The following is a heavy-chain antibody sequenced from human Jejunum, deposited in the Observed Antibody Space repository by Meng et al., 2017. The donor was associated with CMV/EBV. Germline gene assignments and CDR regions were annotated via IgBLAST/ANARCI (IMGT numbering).Heavy chain of an antibody. D-gene: IGHD2-8*01. CDR1: GGSFNSFT. CDR3: MMYQNWGETDF. Sequence: CKASGGSFNSFTIFWVRHAPGQGLQSLGGIVPIFGTSHYAQNFQGRVTITTDESTSTVYMELNSLRFDDTALYYCMMYQNWGETDFWGQGTLVTVSS. V-gene: IGHV1-69*05. CDR2: IVPIFGTS. J-gene: IGHJ4*02.